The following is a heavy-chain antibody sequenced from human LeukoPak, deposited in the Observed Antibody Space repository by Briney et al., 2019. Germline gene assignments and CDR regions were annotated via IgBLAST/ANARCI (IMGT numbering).Heavy chain of an antibody. CDR1: GFTFSSYN. D-gene: IGHD4-11*01. CDR3: AERVQYYFDY. V-gene: IGHV3-21*04. J-gene: IGHJ4*02. CDR2: ISSSSNYI. Sequence: GGSLRLSCAASGFTFSSYNMHWVRQAPGKGLEWVSSISSSSNYIYYADSVKGRFTISRDNAKNSLYLQMNSLRAEDTAVYYCAERVQYYFDYWGQGTLVTVSS.